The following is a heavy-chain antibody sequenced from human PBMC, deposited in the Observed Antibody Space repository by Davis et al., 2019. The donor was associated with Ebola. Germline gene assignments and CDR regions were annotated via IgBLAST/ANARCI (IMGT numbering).Heavy chain of an antibody. CDR2: IIPIFGTA. CDR1: GGAFSNYA. J-gene: IGHJ1*01. CDR3: AQETSFHH. V-gene: IGHV1-69*13. Sequence: SVKVSCKTSGGAFSNYAINWVRQAPGQGLDWMGRIIPIFGTANYAQKFQGRVTITADESTSAAYMELSSLRSEDTAVYYCAQETSFHHWGPGTLVTVSS.